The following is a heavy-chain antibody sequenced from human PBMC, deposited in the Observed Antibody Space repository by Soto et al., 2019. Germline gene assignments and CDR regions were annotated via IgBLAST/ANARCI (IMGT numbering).Heavy chain of an antibody. CDR1: GFTFGDYA. CDR3: ARVRMGAAAGTTFPAY. J-gene: IGHJ4*02. D-gene: IGHD6-13*01. CDR2: IRSKAYGGTT. Sequence: GGSLRLSCTASGFTFGDYAMSWVRQAPGKGLEWVGFIRSKAYGGTTEYSASVKGRVTISRDDSKSIAYLQMNRQKTEVTAVDYCARVRMGAAAGTTFPAYWGQGTLVTVSS. V-gene: IGHV3-49*04.